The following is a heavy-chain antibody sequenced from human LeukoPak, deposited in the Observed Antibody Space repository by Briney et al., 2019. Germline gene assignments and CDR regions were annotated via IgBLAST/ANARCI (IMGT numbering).Heavy chain of an antibody. CDR1: GFTFDDYA. CDR3: ARVGSSGGDCLDY. J-gene: IGHJ4*02. D-gene: IGHD2-21*02. V-gene: IGHV3-74*01. CDR2: INSDGSST. Sequence: GGSLRLSCAASGFTFDDYAMHWVRQAPGKVLVWVSRINSDGSSTSYADSVKGRFTISRDNAKNTLYLQMNSLRAEDTAVYYCARVGSSGGDCLDYWGQGTLVTVSS.